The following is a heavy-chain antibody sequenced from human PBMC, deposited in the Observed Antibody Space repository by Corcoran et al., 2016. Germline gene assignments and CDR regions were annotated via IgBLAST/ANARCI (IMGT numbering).Heavy chain of an antibody. V-gene: IGHV4-39*07. CDR1: VGSFSSSTYY. Sequence: QLQLQESGPGLMKPSETLSLTCTVSVGSFSSSTYYGGWICQPPGKGLEWIGTIYYGGNTYYNPSLKSRVTISVHTSKNQFYLKLSSGTAADPALYDCARDYTGSYGAYFDYWGQGTLSPVSS. J-gene: IGHJ4*02. D-gene: IGHD1-26*01. CDR3: ARDYTGSYGAYFDY. CDR2: IYYGGNT.